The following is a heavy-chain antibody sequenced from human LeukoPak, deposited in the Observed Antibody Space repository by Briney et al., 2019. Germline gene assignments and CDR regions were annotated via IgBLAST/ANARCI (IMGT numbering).Heavy chain of an antibody. V-gene: IGHV4-59*01. CDR1: GGSISSYY. J-gene: IGHJ3*02. CDR3: ARVGVYHLGAFDI. CDR2: IYYSGST. D-gene: IGHD2-8*01. Sequence: PSETLSLTCTVSGGSISSYYWSWIRQPPGKGLEWIGYIYYSGSTNYNPSLKSRVTISVDTSKNQFSLKLSSVTAADTAVYYCARVGVYHLGAFDIWGQGTMVTVSS.